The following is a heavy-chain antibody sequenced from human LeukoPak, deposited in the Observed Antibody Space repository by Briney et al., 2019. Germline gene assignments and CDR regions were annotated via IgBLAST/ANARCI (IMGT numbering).Heavy chain of an antibody. CDR2: ISRASESI. D-gene: IGHD3-10*01. Sequence: GGSLRLSCAASGFTFSSYEMNWVRQAPGKGLEWVSIISRASESIFYADSVKGRFTISRDNAKNSLYLQMNSLRAEDTAVYYCARGITTDSWGQGTLVTVSS. CDR3: ARGITTDS. V-gene: IGHV3-21*01. J-gene: IGHJ4*02. CDR1: GFTFSSYE.